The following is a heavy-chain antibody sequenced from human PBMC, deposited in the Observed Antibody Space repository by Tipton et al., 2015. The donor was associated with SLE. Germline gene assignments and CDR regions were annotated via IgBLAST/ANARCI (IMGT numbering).Heavy chain of an antibody. D-gene: IGHD1-26*01. CDR3: ARDLVGPTGYGMDV. CDR2: ISRAGTYM. Sequence: GSLRLSCEASGFTFSDYSMNWVRQAPGKGLEWVSSISRAGTYMYYADSVKGRFTISRDNSKNTLYVQMNSLRAEDTAVYYCARDLVGPTGYGMDVWGQGTTVTVSS. CDR1: GFTFSDYS. J-gene: IGHJ6*02. V-gene: IGHV3-21*01.